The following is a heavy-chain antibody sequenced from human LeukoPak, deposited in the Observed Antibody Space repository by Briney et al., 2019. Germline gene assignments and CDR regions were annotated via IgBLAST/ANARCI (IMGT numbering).Heavy chain of an antibody. CDR1: GGSISSGGYY. D-gene: IGHD3-10*01. J-gene: IGHJ3*02. CDR3: ARETPLRSEVRGVMGSFDI. V-gene: IGHV4-31*03. Sequence: SETLSLTCTVSGGSISSGGYYWSWIRQHPGKGLEWIGYIYYSGSTYYNPSLKSRVTISVDTSKNQFSLKLSSVTAVDTAVYYCARETPLRSEVRGVMGSFDIWGQGTMVTVSS. CDR2: IYYSGST.